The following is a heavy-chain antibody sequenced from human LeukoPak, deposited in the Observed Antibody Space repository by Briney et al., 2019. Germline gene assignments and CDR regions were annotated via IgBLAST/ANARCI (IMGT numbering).Heavy chain of an antibody. Sequence: PGRSLRLSCAASGFTFSSYGMHWVRQAPGKGLEWVVVIWYDGSNKYYADSVKGRFTISRDNSKNTLYLQMNSLRAEDTAVYYCAREYCSGGSCYWFEPWGQGTLVTASS. J-gene: IGHJ5*02. CDR2: IWYDGSNK. D-gene: IGHD2-15*01. CDR1: GFTFSSYG. V-gene: IGHV3-33*01. CDR3: AREYCSGGSCYWFEP.